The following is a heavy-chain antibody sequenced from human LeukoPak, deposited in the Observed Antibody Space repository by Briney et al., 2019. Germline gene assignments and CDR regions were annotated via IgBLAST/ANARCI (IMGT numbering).Heavy chain of an antibody. CDR3: ARDRLVGATFYYYYYMDV. D-gene: IGHD1-26*01. CDR2: IYYSGST. CDR1: GGSISSYY. J-gene: IGHJ6*03. V-gene: IGHV4-59*01. Sequence: SETLSLTCTVSGGSISSYYWSWIRQPPGKGLEWIGYIYYSGSTNYNPSLKSRVTLSVDTSKNQFSLKLSSVTAADTAVYYCARDRLVGATFYYYYYMDVWGKGTTVTVSS.